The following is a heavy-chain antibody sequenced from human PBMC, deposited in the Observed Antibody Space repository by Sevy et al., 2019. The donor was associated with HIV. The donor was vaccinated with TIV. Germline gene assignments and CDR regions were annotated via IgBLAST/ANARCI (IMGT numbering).Heavy chain of an antibody. CDR3: ASSDYGGYNWFDP. J-gene: IGHJ5*02. V-gene: IGHV1-69*06. CDR1: GGTFSSYA. Sequence: ASVKVSCKASGGTFSSYAISWVRQAPGQGLEWMGGIIPIFGTANYAQKFQGRVTITADKSTSTAYMELSSLRSEDTAVYYCASSDYGGYNWFDPWGQGTLVTVSS. CDR2: IIPIFGTA. D-gene: IGHD4-17*01.